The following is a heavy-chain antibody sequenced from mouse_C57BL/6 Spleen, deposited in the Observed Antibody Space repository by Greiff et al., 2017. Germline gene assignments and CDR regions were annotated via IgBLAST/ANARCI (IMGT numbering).Heavy chain of an antibody. Sequence: QVQLKESGPELVKPGASVKISCKASGYAFSSSWMNWVKQRPGKGLEWIGRIYPGDGDTNYNGKFKGKTTLTADKSSSTAYMQRSSLTSEDSAVYFCASSITLDVWGTGTTVTVSS. J-gene: IGHJ1*03. D-gene: IGHD1-1*01. CDR2: IYPGDGDT. CDR1: GYAFSSSW. CDR3: ASSITLDV. V-gene: IGHV1-82*01.